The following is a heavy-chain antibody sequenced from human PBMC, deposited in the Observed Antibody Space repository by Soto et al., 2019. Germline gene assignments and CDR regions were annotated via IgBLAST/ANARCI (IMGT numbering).Heavy chain of an antibody. J-gene: IGHJ2*01. CDR2: IYHSGST. V-gene: IGHV4-4*02. Sequence: QVQLQESGPGLVKPSGTLSLTCAVSGGSISSSNWWSWVRQPPGKGLEWIGEIYHSGSTNYNPSLKSRVTISVEKSKNQFSLKLSTVTAADTAVYYCARVEAGWSSSWYVHEGYFDLWGRGTLVTVSS. CDR1: GGSISSSNW. CDR3: ARVEAGWSSSWYVHEGYFDL. D-gene: IGHD6-13*01.